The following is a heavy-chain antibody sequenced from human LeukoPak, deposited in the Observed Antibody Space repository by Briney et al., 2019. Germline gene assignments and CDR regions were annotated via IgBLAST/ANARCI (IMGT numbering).Heavy chain of an antibody. CDR1: GFTFSSYA. Sequence: GGSLRLSCAASGFTFSSYAMHWVRQAPGKGLEWVAVISYDGSNKYYADSVKGRFTISRDNSKNTLYLQTNSLRAEDTAVYYCARDDSSGYYYGFWFDPWGQGTLVTVSS. V-gene: IGHV3-30-3*01. D-gene: IGHD3-22*01. CDR3: ARDDSSGYYYGFWFDP. CDR2: ISYDGSNK. J-gene: IGHJ5*02.